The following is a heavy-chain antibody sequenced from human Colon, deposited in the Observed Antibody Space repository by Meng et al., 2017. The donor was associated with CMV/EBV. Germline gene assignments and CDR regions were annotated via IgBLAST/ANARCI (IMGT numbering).Heavy chain of an antibody. J-gene: IGHJ4*02. V-gene: IGHV3-53*01. Sequence: GGSLRLSCAASGLAVSENYMNWVRQAPGKGLEWVAVLYSGGSAHYSDSVQGRFTVSRDNSKNMVFLQMNGLRAEDTAVYYCARVLPGAVGSISYFDSWGQGTLVTVSS. CDR3: ARVLPGAVGSISYFDS. CDR2: LYSGGSA. D-gene: IGHD3-10*01. CDR1: GLAVSENY.